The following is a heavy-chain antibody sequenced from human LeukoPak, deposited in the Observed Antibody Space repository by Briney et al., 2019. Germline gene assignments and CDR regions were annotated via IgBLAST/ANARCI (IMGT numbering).Heavy chain of an antibody. D-gene: IGHD2-2*01. CDR3: ARERVPYCTITSCYGVCQY. Sequence: VASVKVSCKASGYTFTSYGISWLRQAPGQGLEWMGWISAYNGYTNYAQKLQGRVSMTTDTSTSTAYMELRSLRSDDTAVYYCARERVPYCTITSCYGVCQYWGQGTLVTVSS. V-gene: IGHV1-18*01. J-gene: IGHJ4*02. CDR1: GYTFTSYG. CDR2: ISAYNGYT.